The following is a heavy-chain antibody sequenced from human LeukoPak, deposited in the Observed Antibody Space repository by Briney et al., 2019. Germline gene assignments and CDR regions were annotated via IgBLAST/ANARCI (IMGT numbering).Heavy chain of an antibody. D-gene: IGHD1-26*01. V-gene: IGHV4-59*01. J-gene: IGHJ4*02. Sequence: SETLSLTCTVSGGSISTYYWSWIRQPPGKGLEWIGHLFYSGNTKYNPSLKSRITISEDTSKNQFSLKLSSVTAADTAVYYCARGDPTGRPGIGFYYWGRGTLVTVSS. CDR3: ARGDPTGRPGIGFYY. CDR1: GGSISTYY. CDR2: LFYSGNT.